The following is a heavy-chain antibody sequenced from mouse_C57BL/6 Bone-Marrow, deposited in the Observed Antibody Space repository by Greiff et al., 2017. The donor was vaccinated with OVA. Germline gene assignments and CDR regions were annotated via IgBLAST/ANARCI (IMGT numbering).Heavy chain of an antibody. CDR2: ISSGGSYT. Sequence: EVKLMESGGDLVKPGGSLKLSCAASGFTFSSYGMSWVRQTPDKRLEWVATISSGGSYTYYPDSVKGRFTISRDNAKNTLYLQMSSLKSEDTAMYYCARRYYGSSYPYYYAMDYWGQGTSVTVSS. V-gene: IGHV5-6*02. CDR3: ARRYYGSSYPYYYAMDY. CDR1: GFTFSSYG. J-gene: IGHJ4*01. D-gene: IGHD1-1*01.